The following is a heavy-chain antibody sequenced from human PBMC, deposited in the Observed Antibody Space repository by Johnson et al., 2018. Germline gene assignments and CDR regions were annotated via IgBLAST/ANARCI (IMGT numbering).Heavy chain of an antibody. CDR1: GGSINNYY. Sequence: QVQLQQWGAGLLKPAETLSLTCTVSGGSINNYYWSWFRQHPGRGLEWLGYIYYSGSTNYNPSFKSRVVISVDTSNNQFSLKLTSVTAADTAVYYCARPAICGVVNGVFDPRGQGTLVTVSS. J-gene: IGHJ5*02. CDR2: IYYSGST. CDR3: ARPAICGVVNGVFDP. V-gene: IGHV4-59*01. D-gene: IGHD3-3*01.